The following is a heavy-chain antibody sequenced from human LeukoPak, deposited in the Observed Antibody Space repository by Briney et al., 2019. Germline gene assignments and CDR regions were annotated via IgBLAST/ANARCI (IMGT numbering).Heavy chain of an antibody. CDR2: IYYSGST. D-gene: IGHD3-22*01. CDR3: ASFFLDSSGPLPDD. J-gene: IGHJ4*02. V-gene: IGHV4-30-4*08. Sequence: PSQTLSLTCTVSGGSISSGDYYWRWIRQPPGKGLEWIGYIYYSGSTYYNPSLKSRLTISVDTSKNQFSLKLSSVTAADTAVYYCASFFLDSSGPLPDDWGQGTLVTVST. CDR1: GGSISSGDYY.